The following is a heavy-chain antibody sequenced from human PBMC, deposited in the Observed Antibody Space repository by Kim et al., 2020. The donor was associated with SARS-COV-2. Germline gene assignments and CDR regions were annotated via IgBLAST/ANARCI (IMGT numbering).Heavy chain of an antibody. Sequence: ADSVKGRFTISRDNSKNPLYLQMNSLRAEDTAVYYCARSKGYSYGLPFDYWGQGTLVTVSS. J-gene: IGHJ4*02. D-gene: IGHD5-18*01. V-gene: IGHV3-30*01. CDR3: ARSKGYSYGLPFDY.